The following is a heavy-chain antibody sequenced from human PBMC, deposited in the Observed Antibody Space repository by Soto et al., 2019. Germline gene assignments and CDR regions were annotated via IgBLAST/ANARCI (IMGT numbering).Heavy chain of an antibody. Sequence: EVHLVESGGGLVQPGGSLRLSCTASGFTFSSHWMHWVRQAPGTGLVWVSRINTDGSSTNYADYVKGRFTVSRDNAKNTLYLQRNSLIVEDTAVYYCASSMLRPLDLNYWGQGTLVTVSS. CDR2: INTDGSST. CDR3: ASSMLRPLDLNY. D-gene: IGHD3-10*01. CDR1: GFTFSSHW. J-gene: IGHJ4*02. V-gene: IGHV3-74*01.